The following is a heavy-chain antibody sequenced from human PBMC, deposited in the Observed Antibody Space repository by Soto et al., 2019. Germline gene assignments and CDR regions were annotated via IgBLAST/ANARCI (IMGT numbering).Heavy chain of an antibody. CDR3: ARDPGHCSPTTCYDLYYFDY. J-gene: IGHJ4*02. Sequence: GGSLRLSCAASGFIFSSYGMSWVRQVPGKGLEWVSVISGNGRTTDYADSARGRFTISRDNSKDTLYLVMNSLRGEDTAVYFCARDPGHCSPTTCYDLYYFDYWGRGTLVTVSS. CDR1: GFIFSSYG. CDR2: ISGNGRTT. V-gene: IGHV3-23*01. D-gene: IGHD2-2*01.